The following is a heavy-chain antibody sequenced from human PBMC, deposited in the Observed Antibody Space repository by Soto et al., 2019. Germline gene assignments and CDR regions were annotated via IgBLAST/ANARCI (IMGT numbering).Heavy chain of an antibody. CDR1: GFTFSNAW. CDR2: IKSKTDGGTT. J-gene: IGHJ6*02. CDR3: GSGYYNLYYYYGMDV. V-gene: IGHV3-15*07. D-gene: IGHD3-22*01. Sequence: GSLRLSCAASGFTFSNAWMNWVRQAPGKGLEWVGRIKSKTDGGTTDYAAPVKGRFTISRDDSKNTLYLQMNSLKTEDTAVYHCGSGYYNLYYYYGMDVWGQGTTVTVSS.